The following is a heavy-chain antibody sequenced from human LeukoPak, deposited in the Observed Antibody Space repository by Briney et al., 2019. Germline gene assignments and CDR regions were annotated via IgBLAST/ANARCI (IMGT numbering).Heavy chain of an antibody. V-gene: IGHV3-23*01. Sequence: GGSLRLSCAASGFTFSSYAMTWVRQAPGKGLEWVSAISDNGRSTYYADSVKGRFTISRDVSKSTLYLQMNSLRAEDTALYYCAKGQRWELPLDFWGQGTLVTVSS. CDR1: GFTFSSYA. CDR3: AKGQRWELPLDF. CDR2: ISDNGRST. D-gene: IGHD2-15*01. J-gene: IGHJ4*02.